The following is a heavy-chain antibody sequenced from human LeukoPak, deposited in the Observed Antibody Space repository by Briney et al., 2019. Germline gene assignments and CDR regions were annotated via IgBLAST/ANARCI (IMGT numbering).Heavy chain of an antibody. D-gene: IGHD3-16*01. CDR3: ARVGGDISPLDP. J-gene: IGHJ5*02. CDR2: IIPILGIA. Sequence: SVKVSCKASGGTFSSYAISWVRQAPGQGLEWMGRIIPILGIANYAQKFQGRVTITADKSTSTAYMELSSLRSEDTAVYYCARVGGDISPLDPWGQGTLVTVSS. V-gene: IGHV1-69*04. CDR1: GGTFSSYA.